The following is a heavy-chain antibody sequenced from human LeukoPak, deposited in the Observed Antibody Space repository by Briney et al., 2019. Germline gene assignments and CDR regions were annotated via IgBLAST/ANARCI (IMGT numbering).Heavy chain of an antibody. J-gene: IGHJ6*02. Sequence: SETLSLTCAVYGGSFSGYYWSWIRQPPGKGLEWIGEINHSGSTNYNPSLKSRVTISVDTSKNQFSLKLSSVTAADTAVYYCASSVHGGFRNYYYYYGMDVWGQGTTVTVSS. V-gene: IGHV4-34*01. D-gene: IGHD3-16*01. CDR1: GGSFSGYY. CDR2: INHSGST. CDR3: ASSVHGGFRNYYYYYGMDV.